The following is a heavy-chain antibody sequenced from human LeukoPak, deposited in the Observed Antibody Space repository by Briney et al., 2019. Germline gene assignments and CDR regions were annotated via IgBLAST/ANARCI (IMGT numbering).Heavy chain of an antibody. Sequence: GGSLRLSCAASGFTFSSYAMSWVRQAPGKGLEWVSAISGSGGSTYYADSVKGRFTISRDNSKNTLYLQMNSLRAEDTAVYYCASGVLRYFDWLPWGQGALVTVSS. J-gene: IGHJ5*02. V-gene: IGHV3-23*01. CDR3: ASGVLRYFDWLP. D-gene: IGHD3-9*01. CDR2: ISGSGGST. CDR1: GFTFSSYA.